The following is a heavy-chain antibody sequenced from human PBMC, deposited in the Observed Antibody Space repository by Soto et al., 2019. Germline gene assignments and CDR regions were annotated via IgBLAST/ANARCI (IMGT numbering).Heavy chain of an antibody. CDR2: IYYSGST. CDR1: GGSISSSSYY. V-gene: IGHV4-39*01. Sequence: SETLSLTCTVSGGSISSSSYYWGWIRQPPGKGLEWIGSIYYSGSTYYNPSLKSRATISVDTSKNQFSLKLSSVTAADTAVYYCARHVLGGRSSSWYVSYYYYYGMDVWGQGTTVTVSS. D-gene: IGHD6-13*01. J-gene: IGHJ6*02. CDR3: ARHVLGGRSSSWYVSYYYYYGMDV.